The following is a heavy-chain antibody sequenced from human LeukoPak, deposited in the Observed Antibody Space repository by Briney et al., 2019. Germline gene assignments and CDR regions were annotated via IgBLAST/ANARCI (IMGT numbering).Heavy chain of an antibody. CDR3: ARNLGSCSGGTCYEDF. D-gene: IGHD2-15*01. Sequence: GGSLRLSCAASGFTFGSFGMHWVRQAPGKGLEWVAVIWDDGSKKHYADSVKGRFTISRDNSKNTLCLQMDSLRADDTAVYYYARNLGSCSGGTCYEDFWGQGTLVTVSS. CDR2: IWDDGSKK. V-gene: IGHV3-33*01. CDR1: GFTFGSFG. J-gene: IGHJ4*02.